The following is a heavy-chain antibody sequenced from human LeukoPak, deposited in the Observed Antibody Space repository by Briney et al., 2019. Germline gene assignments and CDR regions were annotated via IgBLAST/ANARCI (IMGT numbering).Heavy chain of an antibody. CDR2: IYYSRST. D-gene: IGHD3-10*01. Sequence: SETLSLTCTVSGGSMSTYYWSWIRQSPGKGLEWIGYIYYSRSTSYNPSLKSRLAISIDTSKTQFYLKLSSVTAADTAVYYCARVVYSGSWGYFDYWGQGTLVTVSS. CDR1: GGSMSTYY. CDR3: ARVVYSGSWGYFDY. V-gene: IGHV4-59*01. J-gene: IGHJ4*02.